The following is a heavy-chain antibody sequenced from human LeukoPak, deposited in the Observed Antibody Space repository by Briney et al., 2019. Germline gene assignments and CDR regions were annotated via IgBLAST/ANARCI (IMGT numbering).Heavy chain of an antibody. CDR2: IYYSGST. CDR1: GGSISSSSYY. CDR3: ASWGVRQPALDY. D-gene: IGHD3-10*01. V-gene: IGHV4-39*01. J-gene: IGHJ4*02. Sequence: SETLSLTCTVSGGSISSSSYYWGWIRQPPGTGLEWIGSIYYSGSTYYNPSLKSRVTISVDTSKNQFSLKLSSVTATDTAVYYCASWGVRQPALDYWGQGTLVTVSS.